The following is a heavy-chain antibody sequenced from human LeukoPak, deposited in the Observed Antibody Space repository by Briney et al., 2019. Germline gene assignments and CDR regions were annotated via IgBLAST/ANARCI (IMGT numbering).Heavy chain of an antibody. Sequence: GGSPRLSCAASGFTFSSYAMSWVRQAPGKGLEWVSAISGSGGSTYYADSVKGRFTISRDNSKNTLYLQMNSLRAEDTAVYYCAKDKGSDTAMVYDYWGQGTLVTVSS. CDR1: GFTFSSYA. D-gene: IGHD5-18*01. V-gene: IGHV3-23*01. CDR3: AKDKGSDTAMVYDY. J-gene: IGHJ4*02. CDR2: ISGSGGST.